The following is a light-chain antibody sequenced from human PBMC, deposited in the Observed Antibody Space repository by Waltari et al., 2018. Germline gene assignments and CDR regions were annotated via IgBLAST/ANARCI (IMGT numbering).Light chain of an antibody. V-gene: IGKV3-20*01. CDR3: QHYVRLPVT. CDR1: QSVSST. J-gene: IGKJ1*01. CDR2: GAS. Sequence: VLTQSPGTLSFSRGERDTLSCRASQSVSSTLAWYQQKPGQAPRLLIYGASTRAAGIPDRFSGSGSGTDFSLTISRLEPEDFAVYYCQHYVRLPVTFGQGTKVEIK.